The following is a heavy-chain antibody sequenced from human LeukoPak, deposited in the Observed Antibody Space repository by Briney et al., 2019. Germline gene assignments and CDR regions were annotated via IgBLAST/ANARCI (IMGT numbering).Heavy chain of an antibody. D-gene: IGHD3-10*01. CDR3: ARGRGTDY. CDR1: GGSFSGYY. CDR2: INHSGST. V-gene: IGHV4-34*01. Sequence: SETLSLTCAVYGGSFSGYYWSWIRQPPGKGLEWIGEINHSGSTNYNPSLKSRVTISVDTSKNQFSLKLSSVTAADTAVYYCARGRGTDYWGQGTLVTVSP. J-gene: IGHJ4*02.